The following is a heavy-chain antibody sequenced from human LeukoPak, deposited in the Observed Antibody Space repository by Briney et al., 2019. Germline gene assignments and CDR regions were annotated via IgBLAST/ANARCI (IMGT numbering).Heavy chain of an antibody. J-gene: IGHJ5*02. CDR2: ISGSGGST. V-gene: IGHV3-23*01. CDR1: GFTFSSYA. Sequence: LSGGSLRLSCAASGFTFSSYAMSWVRQAPGKGLEWVSAISGSGGSTYYADSVKGRFTISRDNSKNTLYMQMNRLRAEDTAVYYCAKEEKSITGTTWFDPWGQGTLVTVSS. D-gene: IGHD1-7*01. CDR3: AKEEKSITGTTWFDP.